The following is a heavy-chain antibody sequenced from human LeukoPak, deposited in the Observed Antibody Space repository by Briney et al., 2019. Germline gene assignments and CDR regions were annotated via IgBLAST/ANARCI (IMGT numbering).Heavy chain of an antibody. CDR1: GYTFTSYA. D-gene: IGHD3-10*01. Sequence: ASVKVSCKASGYTFTSYAMNWVRQAPGQGLEWMGWINTNTGNPTYAQGFTGRFVFSLDTSVSTAYPQISSLKAEDTAVYYCARESNYYGSGSYYTDYWGQGTLVTVSS. CDR3: ARESNYYGSGSYYTDY. J-gene: IGHJ4*02. CDR2: INTNTGNP. V-gene: IGHV7-4-1*02.